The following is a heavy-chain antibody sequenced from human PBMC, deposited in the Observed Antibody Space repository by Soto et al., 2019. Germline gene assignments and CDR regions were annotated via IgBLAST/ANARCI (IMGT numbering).Heavy chain of an antibody. Sequence: GASVKVSCKASGGTFSNHIMTWVRQAPGQGLEWMGRIIPILDITNYAQKFQGRVTMTRNTSISTAYMELSSLRSEDTAVYYCARAKTRNTFRITMVRGALGFDPWGQGTLVTVSS. J-gene: IGHJ5*02. V-gene: IGHV1-69*02. CDR2: IIPILDIT. CDR3: ARAKTRNTFRITMVRGALGFDP. CDR1: GGTFSNHI. D-gene: IGHD3-10*01.